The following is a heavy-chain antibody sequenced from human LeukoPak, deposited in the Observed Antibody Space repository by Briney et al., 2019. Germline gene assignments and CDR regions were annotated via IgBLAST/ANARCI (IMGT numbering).Heavy chain of an antibody. Sequence: SETLSLTCTVSGGSISSYYWSWIRQPRGKGLEWIGNIYDRGSTKYNPSLKSRVTISVDTSKNQFSLRLSSVTAADTAVYYCARGRTFGNWGQGTLVTVSS. V-gene: IGHV4-59*01. CDR2: IYDRGST. CDR3: ARGRTFGN. CDR1: GGSISSYY. J-gene: IGHJ4*02.